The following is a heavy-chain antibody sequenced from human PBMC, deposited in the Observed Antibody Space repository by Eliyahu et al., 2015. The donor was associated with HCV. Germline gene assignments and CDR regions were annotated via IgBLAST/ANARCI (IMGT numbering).Heavy chain of an antibody. Sequence: QVQLQQWGAGLLKPSETLSLTCAVYGGSFSGYYWGWIRXPPGKGLEWIGENNHSGSTNYNPSLKSRVTISVDTSKNQFSLKLSSVTAADTAVYYCARDGDSSSVYYYYGMDVWGQGTTVTVSS. D-gene: IGHD6-13*01. CDR3: ARDGDSSSVYYYYGMDV. J-gene: IGHJ6*02. CDR1: GGSFSGYY. CDR2: NNHSGST. V-gene: IGHV4-34*01.